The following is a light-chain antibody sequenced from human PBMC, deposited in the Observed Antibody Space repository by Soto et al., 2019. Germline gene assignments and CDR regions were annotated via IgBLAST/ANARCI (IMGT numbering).Light chain of an antibody. V-gene: IGLV2-14*03. CDR1: SSDVGYYNY. CDR3: SSYTSSSTNV. Sequence: QSALTQPASVSGSPGQSITISCTGTSSDVGYYNYVSWYQQHPGKAPKLMIYEVSNRPSGVSNRFSGSKSGNTASLTISGLQAEDDADYYCSSYTSSSTNVFGTGTQLTVL. CDR2: EVS. J-gene: IGLJ1*01.